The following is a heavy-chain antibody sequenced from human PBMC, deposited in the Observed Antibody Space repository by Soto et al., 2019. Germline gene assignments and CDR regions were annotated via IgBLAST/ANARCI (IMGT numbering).Heavy chain of an antibody. D-gene: IGHD3-22*01. J-gene: IGHJ6*02. Sequence: GGSLRLSCAASGFTFSTYGMHWVRQAPGKGLERVAVISYDGSNKYYADSVKGRFTISRDNSKNTLYLQMNSLRAEDTAVYYCAKDFYDSSGYYLDYYYYGMDVWGQGTTVTVSS. CDR2: ISYDGSNK. CDR1: GFTFSTYG. CDR3: AKDFYDSSGYYLDYYYYGMDV. V-gene: IGHV3-30*18.